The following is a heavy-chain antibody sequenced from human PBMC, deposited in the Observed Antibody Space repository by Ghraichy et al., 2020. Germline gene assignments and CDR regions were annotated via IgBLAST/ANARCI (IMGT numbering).Heavy chain of an antibody. V-gene: IGHV2-70*01. CDR2: IDWDDDK. D-gene: IGHD3-10*01. CDR3: ARMERHYGSGSYYYYYYYGMDV. CDR1: GFSLSTSGMC. Sequence: SGPTLVKPTQTLTLTCTFSGFSLSTSGMCVSWIRQPPGKALEWLALIDWDDDKYYSTSLKTRLTISKDTSKNQVVLTMTNMDPVDTATYYCARMERHYGSGSYYYYYYYGMDVWGQGTTVTVSS. J-gene: IGHJ6*02.